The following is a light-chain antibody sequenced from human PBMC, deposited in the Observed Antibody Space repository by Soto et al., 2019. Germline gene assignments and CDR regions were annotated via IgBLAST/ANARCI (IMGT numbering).Light chain of an antibody. CDR2: EVS. Sequence: QSVLAQPASVSGSPGQSITISCTGTSGDVGGYNYVCWYQQRPGKAPKLMIYEVSNRPSGVSRRFSGSKSGNTASLTIPGLQTEDEADYYCSSYTGGSTLYVFGTGTKVTVL. CDR3: SSYTGGSTLYV. V-gene: IGLV2-14*01. J-gene: IGLJ1*01. CDR1: SGDVGGYNY.